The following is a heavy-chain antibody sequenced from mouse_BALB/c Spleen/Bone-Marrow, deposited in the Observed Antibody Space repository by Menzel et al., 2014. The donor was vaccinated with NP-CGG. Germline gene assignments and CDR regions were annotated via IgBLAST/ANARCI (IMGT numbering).Heavy chain of an antibody. Sequence: EVNLVESGGGLVQPGGSLRLSCATSGFTFTDYCMSWVRQPPGKALEWLGFIRNKANGYTTEYSASVKGRFTISRDNSQSILYLQMNTLRAEDSATYYCARDINDNSNWYFDVWGAGTTVTVSS. J-gene: IGHJ1*01. CDR1: GFTFTDYC. V-gene: IGHV7-3*02. D-gene: IGHD2-1*01. CDR3: ARDINDNSNWYFDV. CDR2: IRNKANGYTT.